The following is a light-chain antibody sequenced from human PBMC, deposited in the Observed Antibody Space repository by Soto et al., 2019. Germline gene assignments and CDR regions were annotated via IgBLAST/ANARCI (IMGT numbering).Light chain of an antibody. CDR2: DTS. CDR1: QSLSSS. V-gene: IGKV3-20*01. J-gene: IGKJ1*01. Sequence: PGERATLSCRASQSLSSSLAWYQQKPGQAPRVLIYDTSSRATGIPARFSGSGFGTEFTLTISRLEPEDFAVYYCQQYGSSPLTFGQGTKVDIK. CDR3: QQYGSSPLT.